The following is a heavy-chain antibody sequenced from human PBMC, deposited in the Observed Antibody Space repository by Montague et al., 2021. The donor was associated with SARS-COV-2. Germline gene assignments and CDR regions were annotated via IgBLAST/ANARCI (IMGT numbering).Heavy chain of an antibody. D-gene: IGHD2-2*01. Sequence: SETLSLTCVVSGDSISTDNWWTWVRLPPGKGLEWDGEIYHTGSTKYKPSLKSRVSMSVDKSWNQFSLKLSSATAADTAVYYCVRVPYRLLFVPRYYGMDVWGQGTTVTVSS. V-gene: IGHV4-4*02. CDR1: GDSISTDNW. CDR2: IYHTGST. CDR3: VRVPYRLLFVPRYYGMDV. J-gene: IGHJ6*02.